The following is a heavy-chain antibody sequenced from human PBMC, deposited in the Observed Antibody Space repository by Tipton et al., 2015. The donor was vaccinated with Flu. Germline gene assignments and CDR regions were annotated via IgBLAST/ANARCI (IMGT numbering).Heavy chain of an antibody. V-gene: IGHV5-51*01. CDR1: GYSFSDYW. Sequence: QLVQSGAEVKKPGESLKIPCKASGYSFSDYWIGWVRQMPGRGLDWMGIIYPGDSDTRYSPSFQGQVTISADKSINTAYLQWNSLKASDTAMYFCVRHPYCTDAVCPPGYWYFDLWGRGTPLSVSS. CDR2: IYPGDSDT. CDR3: VRHPYCTDAVCPPGYWYFDL. J-gene: IGHJ2*01. D-gene: IGHD2-21*02.